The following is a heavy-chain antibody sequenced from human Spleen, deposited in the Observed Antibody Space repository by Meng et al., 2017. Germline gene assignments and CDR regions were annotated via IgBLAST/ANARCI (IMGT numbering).Heavy chain of an antibody. Sequence: GESLKISCAASGFTFSDYYMNWVRQAPGKGLEWVSSISSSSSIYYADSVKGRFTISRDNAKNSLYLQMNSLRAEDTAVYYCARDIVVVVARSYYFDYWGQGTLVTVSS. J-gene: IGHJ4*02. D-gene: IGHD2-15*01. V-gene: IGHV3-69-1*01. CDR3: ARDIVVVVARSYYFDY. CDR2: ISSSSSI. CDR1: GFTFSDYY.